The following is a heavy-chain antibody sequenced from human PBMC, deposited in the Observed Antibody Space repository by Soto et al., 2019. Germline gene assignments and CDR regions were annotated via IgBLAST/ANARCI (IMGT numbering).Heavy chain of an antibody. CDR1: GFTFSSYG. V-gene: IGHV3-30*03. Sequence: QVQLVESGGGEVQPGRSLRLSCAASGFTFSSYGMHWVRQAPGKGLEWVAVISYDGSNKYYADSVKGRFTISRDNSKNTLYLQRNSLRAEDTAVYYCATLGHRYSGSSRPGIYYDYGIDVWGQGTTVTVSS. CDR3: ATLGHRYSGSSRPGIYYDYGIDV. D-gene: IGHD1-26*01. J-gene: IGHJ6*02. CDR2: ISYDGSNK.